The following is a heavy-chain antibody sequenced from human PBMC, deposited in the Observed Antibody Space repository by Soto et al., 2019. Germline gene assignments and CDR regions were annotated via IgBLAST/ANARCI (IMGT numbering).Heavy chain of an antibody. CDR1: GGTFSSYA. J-gene: IGHJ4*02. D-gene: IGHD2-8*01. V-gene: IGHV1-24*01. CDR3: ATSSVLIGESVSMDY. Sequence: GASVKVSCKASGGTFSSYAISWVRQAPGKGLEWMGGFDPEDGETIYAQKFQGRVTMTEDTFTDTAYMEMSSLRSEDTAVYYCATSSVLIGESVSMDYWGQGTLVTVSS. CDR2: FDPEDGET.